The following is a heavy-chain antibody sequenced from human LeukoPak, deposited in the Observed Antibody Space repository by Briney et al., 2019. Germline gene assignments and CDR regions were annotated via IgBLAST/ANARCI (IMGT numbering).Heavy chain of an antibody. Sequence: GESLKISCKGSGYSFTSYWIGWVRQMPGKGLEWMGIIYLGDSDTRYSPSFQGQVTISADKSISTAYLQWSSLKASDTAMYYCARRYYYDSSGNYYFDYWGQGTLVTVSS. D-gene: IGHD3-22*01. CDR2: IYLGDSDT. J-gene: IGHJ4*02. V-gene: IGHV5-51*01. CDR1: GYSFTSYW. CDR3: ARRYYYDSSGNYYFDY.